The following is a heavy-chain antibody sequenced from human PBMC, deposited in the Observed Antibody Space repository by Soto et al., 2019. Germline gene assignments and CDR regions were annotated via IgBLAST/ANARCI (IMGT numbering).Heavy chain of an antibody. CDR1: GFTFSSYA. CDR2: ISYDGSNK. Sequence: QVQLVESGGGVVQPGRSLSLTCAASGFTFSSYAMHWVRQAPGKGLEWVAVISYDGSNKYYADSVKGRFTISRDNSKNTLYLQMNSLRAEDTAVYYCARGGRKADAFDIWGQGTMVTVSS. CDR3: ARGGRKADAFDI. D-gene: IGHD5-12*01. J-gene: IGHJ3*02. V-gene: IGHV3-30-3*01.